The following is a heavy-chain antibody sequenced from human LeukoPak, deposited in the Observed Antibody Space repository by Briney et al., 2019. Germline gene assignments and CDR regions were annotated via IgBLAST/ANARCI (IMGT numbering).Heavy chain of an antibody. J-gene: IGHJ6*04. CDR3: ARDLYGDYPRGYHGMDV. CDR2: TYYSGST. V-gene: IGHV4-59*01. Sequence: SETLSLTCTVSGGSISSYYWSWIRQPPGKGLEWIGYTYYSGSTNYNPSLKSRVTISVDTSKNQFSLKLSSVTAADAAVYYCARDLYGDYPRGYHGMDVWGKGTTVTVSS. D-gene: IGHD4-17*01. CDR1: GGSISSYY.